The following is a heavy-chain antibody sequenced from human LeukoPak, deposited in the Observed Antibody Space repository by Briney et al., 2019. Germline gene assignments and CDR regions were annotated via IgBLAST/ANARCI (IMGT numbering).Heavy chain of an antibody. CDR2: INYSGST. D-gene: IGHD6-19*01. V-gene: IGHV4-34*01. J-gene: IGHJ4*02. CDR3: ARGLDVAVAGTYYFDS. Sequence: SETLSLTRAVYGGSFSGYYWSWIRRSPGKGLEWIGEINYSGSTNYNPTLKSRVTISVDRSKNQFSLKLTSVTAADTAVYYCARGLDVAVAGTYYFDSWGQGRLVTVSS. CDR1: GGSFSGYY.